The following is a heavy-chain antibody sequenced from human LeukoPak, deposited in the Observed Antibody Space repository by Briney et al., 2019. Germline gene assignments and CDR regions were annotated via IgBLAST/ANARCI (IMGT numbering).Heavy chain of an antibody. CDR3: VRLSTASYYYYYMDV. CDR2: ITWNGDDT. CDR1: GFTLDDYG. Sequence: GGSLRLSCAASGFTLDDYGMSWVRQAPGKGLEWVSGITWNGDDTGYADSVKGRFTISRDNAKNSLYLQMNSLRVEDTALYYCVRLSTASYYYYYMDVWGKGTTVTVSS. J-gene: IGHJ6*03. V-gene: IGHV3-20*04. D-gene: IGHD5/OR15-5a*01.